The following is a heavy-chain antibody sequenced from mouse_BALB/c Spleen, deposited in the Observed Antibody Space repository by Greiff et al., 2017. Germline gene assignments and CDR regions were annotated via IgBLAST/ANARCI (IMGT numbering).Heavy chain of an antibody. CDR1: GFTFTDYY. J-gene: IGHJ3*01. V-gene: IGHV7-3*02. Sequence: EVNLVESGGGLVQPGGSLRLSCATSGFTFTDYYMSWVRQPPGKALEWLGFIRNKANGYTTEYSASGKGRFTISRDNSQSILYLQMNTLRAEDSATYYCARDITGFAYWGQGTLVTVSA. CDR2: IRNKANGYTT. CDR3: ARDITGFAY. D-gene: IGHD4-1*01.